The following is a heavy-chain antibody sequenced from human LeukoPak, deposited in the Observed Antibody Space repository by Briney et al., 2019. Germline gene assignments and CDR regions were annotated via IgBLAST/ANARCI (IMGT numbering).Heavy chain of an antibody. J-gene: IGHJ4*02. D-gene: IGHD5-24*01. CDR3: ARQPVEMSTIAAIDY. CDR1: GGSISSFY. Sequence: PSETLSLTCTVSGGSISSFYWSWIRQPPGKGLEWIGYIYHSGGAKYNPSLKSRVTISVDTSKNQFSLKLSSVTAADTAVYYCARQPVEMSTIAAIDYWGQGTLVTVSS. CDR2: IYHSGGA. V-gene: IGHV4-59*01.